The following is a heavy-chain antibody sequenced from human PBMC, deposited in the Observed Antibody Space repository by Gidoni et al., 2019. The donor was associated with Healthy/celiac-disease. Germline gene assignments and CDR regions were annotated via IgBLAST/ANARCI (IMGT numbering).Heavy chain of an antibody. D-gene: IGHD2-2*02. V-gene: IGHV4-34*01. CDR2: INHSGST. CDR1: GGSFSGYY. J-gene: IGHJ3*02. Sequence: QVQLQQWGAGLLKPSETLSLTCAVYGGSFSGYYWSWIRQPPGKGLEWIGEINHSGSTNYNPSLKSRVTISVDTSKNQFSLKRSSVTAADTAVYYCARLRVDCSSTSCYRGDAFDIWGQGTMVTVSS. CDR3: ARLRVDCSSTSCYRGDAFDI.